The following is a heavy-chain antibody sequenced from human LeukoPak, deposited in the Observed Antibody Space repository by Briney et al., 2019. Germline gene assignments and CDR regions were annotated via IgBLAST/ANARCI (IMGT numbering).Heavy chain of an antibody. J-gene: IGHJ4*02. D-gene: IGHD4-23*01. CDR1: GSTVSSSY. CDR2: IYPAGNT. V-gene: IGHV3-53*01. CDR3: ARDLGGNSFDY. Sequence: PGGSLRLSCAASGSTVSSSYMTWVRQAPGKGLEWVSVIYPAGNTYYADSVKGRFTISRDNSKNTLYLQMNSLRAEDTAVYYCARDLGGNSFDYWGQGTLVTVSS.